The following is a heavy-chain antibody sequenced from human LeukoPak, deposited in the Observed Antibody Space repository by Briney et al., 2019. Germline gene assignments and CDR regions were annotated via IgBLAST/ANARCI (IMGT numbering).Heavy chain of an antibody. V-gene: IGHV3-7*01. CDR2: INADGSNK. CDR1: GFPFQSYW. CDR3: IPGRGY. J-gene: IGHJ4*02. D-gene: IGHD2-8*02. Sequence: PGGSLVLSCTASGFPFQSYWMNWVRQAPGRGLELVANINADGSNKYFMDSVKGRFSISRDNANNRLYLQMTSLRAEDTAVYYCIPGRGYWGQGTLVTVSS.